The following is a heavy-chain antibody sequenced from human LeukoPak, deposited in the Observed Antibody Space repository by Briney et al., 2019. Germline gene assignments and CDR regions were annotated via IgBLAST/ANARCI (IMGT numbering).Heavy chain of an antibody. CDR3: AREGDCSSTSCYDYYYYMDV. CDR2: IYTSGST. D-gene: IGHD2-2*01. Sequence: SETLSLTCTVSGGSISSYYWSWIRQPAGKGLEWIGRIYTSGSTNYNPSLKSRVTMSVDTSKNQFSLKLSSVTAADTAVYYCAREGDCSSTSCYDYYYYMDVWGKGTTVTVSS. V-gene: IGHV4-4*07. CDR1: GGSISSYY. J-gene: IGHJ6*03.